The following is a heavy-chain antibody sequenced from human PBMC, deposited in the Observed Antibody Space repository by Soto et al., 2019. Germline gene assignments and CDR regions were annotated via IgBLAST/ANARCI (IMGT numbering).Heavy chain of an antibody. D-gene: IGHD7-27*01. CDR2: VYYTGST. V-gene: IGHV4-59*11. CDR3: ARANWFSEY. Sequence: QVHLQESGQGLVKPSETLSLTCSVSGGSINNHYWSWIRQPPGKGLEWIGYVYYTGSTNYNPSLKSRDTMSVDTSKNQCSLNRTSLTAADTAIYYCARANWFSEYWGQGTLVTVSS. J-gene: IGHJ4*02. CDR1: GGSINNHY.